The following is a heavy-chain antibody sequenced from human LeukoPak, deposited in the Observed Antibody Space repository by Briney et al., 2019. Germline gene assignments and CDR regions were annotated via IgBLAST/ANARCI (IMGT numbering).Heavy chain of an antibody. CDR1: GGSISSGGYC. V-gene: IGHV4-31*03. CDR3: ARGLPPRLGYCSSTSCYFDY. D-gene: IGHD2-2*01. CDR2: IYYSGST. J-gene: IGHJ4*02. Sequence: SETLSLTCTVSGGSISSGGYCWSWIRQHPGKGLEWIGYIYYSGSTYYNPSLKSRVTISVDTSKNQFSLKLSSVTAADTAVYYCARGLPPRLGYCSSTSCYFDYWGQGTLVTVSS.